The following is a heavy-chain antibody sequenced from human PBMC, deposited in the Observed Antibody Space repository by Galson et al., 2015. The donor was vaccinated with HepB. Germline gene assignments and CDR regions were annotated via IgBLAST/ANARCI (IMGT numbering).Heavy chain of an antibody. D-gene: IGHD4-23*01. CDR3: ARVTDYGGNSGIDY. V-gene: IGHV1-69*02. Sequence: SVKVSCKASGGTFSSYTISWVRQAPGQGLEWMGRIIPILGIANYAQKFQGRVTITADKSTSTAYMELSSLRSEDTAVYYCARVTDYGGNSGIDYWGQGTLVTVSS. J-gene: IGHJ4*02. CDR2: IIPILGIA. CDR1: GGTFSSYT.